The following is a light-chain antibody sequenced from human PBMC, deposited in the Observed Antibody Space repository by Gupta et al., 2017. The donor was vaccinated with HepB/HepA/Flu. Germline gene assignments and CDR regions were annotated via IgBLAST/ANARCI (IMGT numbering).Light chain of an antibody. CDR3: AAWDDSRNDWV. Sequence: QSVLTQPPSASGTPGQRVTISCSGSSSNIGSNTVNWYQQLPGTAPKLLIYSNNQRPSGVPDRFSGSKSGTSASLAISGLQAEDEADYYCAAWDDSRNDWVFGGGTKLTVL. V-gene: IGLV1-44*01. CDR2: SNN. CDR1: SSNIGSNT. J-gene: IGLJ3*02.